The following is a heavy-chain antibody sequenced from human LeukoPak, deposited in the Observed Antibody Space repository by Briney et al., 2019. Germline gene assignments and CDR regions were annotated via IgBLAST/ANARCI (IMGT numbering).Heavy chain of an antibody. V-gene: IGHV3-11*05. Sequence: GGSLRLSCAASGFTFSNYYMSWIRQAPGKGLEWVSYISSSSRYTNYADSVKGRFTISRDNAKNSLYLQMNSLRAEDTAVYYCARGRGRVAGTVKINDAFDIWGQGTMVTVSS. J-gene: IGHJ3*02. CDR3: ARGRGRVAGTVKINDAFDI. CDR2: ISSSSRYT. D-gene: IGHD6-19*01. CDR1: GFTFSNYY.